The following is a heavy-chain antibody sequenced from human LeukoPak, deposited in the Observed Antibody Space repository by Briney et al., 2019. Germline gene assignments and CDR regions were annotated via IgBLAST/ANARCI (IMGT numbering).Heavy chain of an antibody. J-gene: IGHJ5*02. CDR3: ASVRGYSSGWYASGFDP. CDR1: GGSISSYY. V-gene: IGHV4-59*01. CDR2: IYYSGST. Sequence: SETLSLTCAVSGGSISSYYWSWIRQPPGKGLEWIGYIYYSGSTNYNPSLKSRVTISVDTSKNQFSLKLSSVTAADTAVYYCASVRGYSSGWYASGFDPWGQGTLVTVSS. D-gene: IGHD6-19*01.